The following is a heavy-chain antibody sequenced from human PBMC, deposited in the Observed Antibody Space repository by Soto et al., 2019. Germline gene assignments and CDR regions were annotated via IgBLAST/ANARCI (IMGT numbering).Heavy chain of an antibody. CDR2: ISSNGGST. V-gene: IGHV3-64D*06. CDR1: GFTFSGYA. CDR3: VKDLQILEWLPHGRGV. D-gene: IGHD3-3*01. Sequence: GGSLRLSCSASGFTFSGYAMHWVRQAPGKGLEYVSAISSNGGSTYYADSVKGRFTISRDNSKNTLYLQMSSLRAEDTAVYYCVKDLQILEWLPHGRGVWGQGTTVTVSS. J-gene: IGHJ6*02.